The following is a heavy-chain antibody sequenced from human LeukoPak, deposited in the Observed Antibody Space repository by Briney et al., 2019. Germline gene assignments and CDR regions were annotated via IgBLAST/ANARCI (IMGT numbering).Heavy chain of an antibody. CDR1: GFTVISNN. CDR2: IYSGGTT. J-gene: IGHJ6*02. Sequence: PGGSLRLSCAASGFTVISNNMNWVRQAPGKGLQWVSVIYSGGTTYYADSVKGRFTFSRHNSKNTLYLQMTSLRPEDTAVYYCARGYNHYYYGMDVWGQGTTVTVSS. D-gene: IGHD1-1*01. V-gene: IGHV3-53*04. CDR3: ARGYNHYYYGMDV.